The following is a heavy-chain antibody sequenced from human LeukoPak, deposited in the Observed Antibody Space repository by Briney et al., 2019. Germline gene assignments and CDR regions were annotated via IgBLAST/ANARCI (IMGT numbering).Heavy chain of an antibody. CDR2: IIPIFGTA. CDR3: ARDRADGYNYGGYFDC. CDR1: GGTFSSYA. J-gene: IGHJ4*02. V-gene: IGHV1-69*05. Sequence: SVKVSCKASGGTFSSYAISWVRQAPGQGLEWMGGIIPIFGTANYAQEFQGRVTITTDESTSTAYMELSSLRSEDTAVYYCARDRADGYNYGGYFDCWGQGTLVTVSS. D-gene: IGHD5-24*01.